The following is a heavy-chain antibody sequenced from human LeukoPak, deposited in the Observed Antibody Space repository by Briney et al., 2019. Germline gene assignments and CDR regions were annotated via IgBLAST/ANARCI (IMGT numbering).Heavy chain of an antibody. CDR3: ARAWGYYSDSSGYNNY. J-gene: IGHJ4*02. D-gene: IGHD3-22*01. CDR2: ISAYNGNT. CDR1: GYTFTSYG. V-gene: IGHV1-18*01. Sequence: ASVKVSCKASGYTFTSYGISWVRQAHGQGLEWMGWISAYNGNTNYAQKLQGRVTMTTDTSTSTAYMELRSLRSDDTAVYYCARAWGYYSDSSGYNNYWGQGTLVTVSS.